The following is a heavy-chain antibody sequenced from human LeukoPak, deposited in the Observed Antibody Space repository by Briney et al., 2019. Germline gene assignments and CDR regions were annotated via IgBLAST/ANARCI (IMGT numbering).Heavy chain of an antibody. CDR1: GFTFSPYT. D-gene: IGHD6-13*01. J-gene: IGHJ3*02. CDR2: INTGSTTI. Sequence: GGSLRLSCAASGFTFSPYTMHWFRQPPGKGLEWISYINTGSTTIYYADSVKGRFTVSRDNAKNSLYLHMNSLRAEDTAVYYCARESPYSSSWYRAAFDIWGQGTMVTVSS. V-gene: IGHV3-48*01. CDR3: ARESPYSSSWYRAAFDI.